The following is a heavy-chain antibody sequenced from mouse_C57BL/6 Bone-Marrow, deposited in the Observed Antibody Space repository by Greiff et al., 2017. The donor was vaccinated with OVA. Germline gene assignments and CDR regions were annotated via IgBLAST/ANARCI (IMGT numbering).Heavy chain of an antibody. Sequence: QVQLQQSGAELVRPGASVTLSCKASGYTFTDYEMHWVKQTPVPGLEWIGAIDPETGGTAYNQKFKGKAILTADKSSSTAYMELRSLTSEDSAVYYCTWVYFDYWGQGTTLTVSS. V-gene: IGHV1-15*01. J-gene: IGHJ2*01. CDR2: IDPETGGT. CDR1: GYTFTDYE. CDR3: TWVYFDY.